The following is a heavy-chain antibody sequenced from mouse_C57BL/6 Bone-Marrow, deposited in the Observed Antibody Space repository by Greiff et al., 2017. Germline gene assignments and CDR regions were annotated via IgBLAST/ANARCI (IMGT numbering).Heavy chain of an antibody. J-gene: IGHJ1*03. CDR3: ARSGDGYGDV. Sequence: QVQLKQSGAELVRPGASVKLSCKASGYTFTDYSINWVKQRPGQGLEWIARIYPGSGNTYYNEKFKGKATLTAEKSSSTAYMQLSSLTSEDAAVYFCARSGDGYGDVWGTGTTVNVSS. D-gene: IGHD2-2*01. CDR2: IYPGSGNT. V-gene: IGHV1-76*01. CDR1: GYTFTDYS.